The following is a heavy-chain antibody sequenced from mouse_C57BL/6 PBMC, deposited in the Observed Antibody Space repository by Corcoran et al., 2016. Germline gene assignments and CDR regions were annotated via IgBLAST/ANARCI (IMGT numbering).Heavy chain of an antibody. D-gene: IGHD2-4*01. J-gene: IGHJ3*01. CDR2: IYPGSGNT. Sequence: QVQLKQSGAELVRPGASVKLSCKASGYTFTDYYINWVKQRPGQGLEWIARIYPGSGNTYYNEKFKGKATLTAEKSSSTAYMQLSSLTSEDSAVYCWARGDDYDGFAYWGQGTLVTVSA. V-gene: IGHV1-76*01. CDR3: ARGDDYDGFAY. CDR1: GYTFTDYY.